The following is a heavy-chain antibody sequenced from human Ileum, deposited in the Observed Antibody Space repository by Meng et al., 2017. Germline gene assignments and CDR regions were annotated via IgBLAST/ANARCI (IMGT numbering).Heavy chain of an antibody. V-gene: IGHV3-11*01. Sequence: QVPLVESGGTVGKPGGSLRLSCAASGLTFRDQYMTWIRKAPGKGLEWVSYLSHTGDTIYYSDSVRGRFTVSRDNANNLLFLQMNSLRAEDTALYYCGRGHFGLDYWGPGTLVTVSS. CDR2: LSHTGDTI. D-gene: IGHD3-10*01. J-gene: IGHJ4*02. CDR3: GRGHFGLDY. CDR1: GLTFRDQY.